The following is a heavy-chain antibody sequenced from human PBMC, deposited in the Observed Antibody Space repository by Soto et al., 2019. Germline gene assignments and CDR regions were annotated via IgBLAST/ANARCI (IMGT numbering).Heavy chain of an antibody. CDR1: GFTFSDYY. J-gene: IGHJ4*02. D-gene: IGHD3-3*01. CDR2: ISSSGSTI. CDR3: ARDPLFGVVMSRTSYFDY. V-gene: IGHV3-11*01. Sequence: PGGSLRLSCAASGFTFSDYYMSWIRQAPGKGLEWVSYISSSGSTIYYADSVKGRFTISRDNAKNSLYLQMNSLRAEDTAVYYCARDPLFGVVMSRTSYFDYWGPGTLVTVSS.